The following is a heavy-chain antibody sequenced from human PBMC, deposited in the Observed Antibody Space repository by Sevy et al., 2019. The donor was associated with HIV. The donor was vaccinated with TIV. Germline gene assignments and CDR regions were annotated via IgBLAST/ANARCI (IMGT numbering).Heavy chain of an antibody. CDR2: ITQDGSVK. V-gene: IGHV3-7*01. Sequence: GGSLRLSCAASRFTISTYWVTWVRQAPGKGLEWVANITQDGSVKKYLDSVRGRFTISRDNAKNSVYLEMNSLRAEDTAVYYCAREVGGSGSKWGHGTLVTVSS. D-gene: IGHD3-10*01. CDR1: RFTISTYW. CDR3: AREVGGSGSK. J-gene: IGHJ4*01.